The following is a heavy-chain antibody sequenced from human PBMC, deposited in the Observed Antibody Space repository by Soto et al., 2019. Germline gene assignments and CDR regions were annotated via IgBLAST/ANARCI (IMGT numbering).Heavy chain of an antibody. D-gene: IGHD3-3*01. CDR3: ARGTTGDFWSGYYKKGWFDP. V-gene: IGHV4-34*01. Sequence: PSETLSLTCAVYGGSFSGYYWSWIRQPPGKGLEWIGEINHSGSTNYNPSLKSRVTTSVDTSKNQFSLKLSSVTAADTAVYYCARGTTGDFWSGYYKKGWFDPWGQGTLVTVSS. CDR1: GGSFSGYY. J-gene: IGHJ5*02. CDR2: INHSGST.